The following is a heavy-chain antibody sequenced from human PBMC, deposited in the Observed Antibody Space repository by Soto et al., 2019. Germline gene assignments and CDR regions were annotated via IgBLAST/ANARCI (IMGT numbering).Heavy chain of an antibody. D-gene: IGHD4-4*01. CDR3: AKDRRSLHGTVTPYFDY. CDR1: GFTFSSYW. CDR2: IKQDGSEK. V-gene: IGHV3-7*01. Sequence: GGSLILSCAASGFTFSSYWMSWVRQAPGKGLEWVANIKQDGSEKYYVDSVKGRFTISRDNAKNSLYLQMNSLRAEDTAVYYCAKDRRSLHGTVTPYFDYWGQGTLVTVSS. J-gene: IGHJ4*02.